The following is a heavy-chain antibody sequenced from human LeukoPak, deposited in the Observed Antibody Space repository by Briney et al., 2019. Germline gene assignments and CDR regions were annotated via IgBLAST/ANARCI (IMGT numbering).Heavy chain of an antibody. V-gene: IGHV4-4*08. CDR1: GVSINNYY. D-gene: IGHD3-3*01. J-gene: IGHJ4*02. CDR2: VYNGGSV. CDR3: AITISRTQDY. Sequence: SETLSLTCTVSGVSINNYYWGWIRQPPGKGLEWIGYVYNGGSVNYNPSLKSRVTISVDTSKNQFSLKLTSVTAADTAVYYCAITISRTQDYWGQGTLVTVSS.